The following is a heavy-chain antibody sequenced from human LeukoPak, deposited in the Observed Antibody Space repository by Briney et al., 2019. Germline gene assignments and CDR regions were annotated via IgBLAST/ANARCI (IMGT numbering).Heavy chain of an antibody. CDR2: ISSSSNTI. Sequence: GGSLRLSCAASGFTFTNYNMNWVRPAPGKGLEWVSYISSSSNTIYYADSVKGRFTISRDNAKNSLYLQMNSLRAEDTAVYYCATESGTYSGTCFDYWGQGNLVTVSS. CDR1: GFTFTNYN. CDR3: ATESGTYSGTCFDY. D-gene: IGHD1-26*01. V-gene: IGHV3-48*01. J-gene: IGHJ4*02.